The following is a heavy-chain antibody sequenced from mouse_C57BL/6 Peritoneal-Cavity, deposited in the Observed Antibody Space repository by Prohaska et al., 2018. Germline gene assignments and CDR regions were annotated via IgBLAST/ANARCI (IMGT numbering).Heavy chain of an antibody. D-gene: IGHD2-3*01. Sequence: HGKSLEWIGYINPNNGGTSYNQKFKGKATLTVNKSSSTAFMELRSLTSEDSAVYYCASDGYYYWYFDVWGTGTTVTVCS. CDR2: INPNNGGT. V-gene: IGHV1-22*01. CDR3: ASDGYYYWYFDV. J-gene: IGHJ1*03.